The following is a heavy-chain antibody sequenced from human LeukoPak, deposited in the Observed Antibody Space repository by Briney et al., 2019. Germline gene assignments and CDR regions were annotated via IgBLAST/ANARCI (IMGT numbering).Heavy chain of an antibody. V-gene: IGHV4-59*12. CDR1: GGSISPYF. CDR2: IYNSGST. J-gene: IGHJ4*02. D-gene: IGHD6-13*01. Sequence: PSETLSLTCTVSGGSISPYFWSWIRQPPGKGLEWIGHIYNSGSTNYNPSLKGRVTMSVATSKNQFSLHLSSVTAADTAVYYCARSAFLVTAPGLYYFDYWGQGTLVAVSS. CDR3: ARSAFLVTAPGLYYFDY.